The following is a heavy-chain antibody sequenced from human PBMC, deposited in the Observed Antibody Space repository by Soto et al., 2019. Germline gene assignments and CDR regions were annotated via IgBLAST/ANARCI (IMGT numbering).Heavy chain of an antibody. CDR2: IYYSGST. J-gene: IGHJ6*02. CDR3: AREVGVVPAAIRRYYDYGTDV. Sequence: SGTLSLTCSVYGGSISSYYWSWIRQPPGKGLEWIGYIYYSGSTNYNPSLKSRVTISVDTSKDQFSLKLSSVTAADTAVYYCAREVGVVPAAIRRYYDYGTDVRGQGTTVTVSS. CDR1: GGSISSYY. V-gene: IGHV4-59*01. D-gene: IGHD2-2*02.